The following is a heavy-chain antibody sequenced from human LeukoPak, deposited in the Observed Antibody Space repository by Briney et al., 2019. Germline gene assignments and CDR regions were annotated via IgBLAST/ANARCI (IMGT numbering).Heavy chain of an antibody. CDR1: GFTFSSYA. Sequence: GGSLRLSCAASGFTFSSYAMHWVRQAPGKGLEWVAVISYDGSNKYYADSVKGRFTISRDNSKNTLYLQMNSLRAEDTAVYYCARSQILGDYEPGYWGQGTLVTVSS. V-gene: IGHV3-30-3*01. CDR2: ISYDGSNK. CDR3: ARSQILGDYEPGY. D-gene: IGHD4-17*01. J-gene: IGHJ4*02.